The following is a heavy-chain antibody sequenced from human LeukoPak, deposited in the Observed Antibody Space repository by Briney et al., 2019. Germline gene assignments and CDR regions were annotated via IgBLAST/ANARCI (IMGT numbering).Heavy chain of an antibody. CDR2: ISAYNGNT. CDR3: AREVEDIVATILGDY. CDR1: GYTFTSYG. V-gene: IGHV1-18*01. Sequence: ASVKVSCKASGYTFTSYGISWVRQAPGQGLEWVGWISAYNGNTNYAQKLQGRVTMTTDTSTSTAYMELRSLRSDDTAVYYCAREVEDIVATILGDYWGQGTLVTVSS. D-gene: IGHD5-12*01. J-gene: IGHJ4*02.